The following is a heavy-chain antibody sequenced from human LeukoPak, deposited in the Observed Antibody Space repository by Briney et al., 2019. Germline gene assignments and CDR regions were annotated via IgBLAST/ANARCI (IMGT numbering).Heavy chain of an antibody. V-gene: IGHV4-59*01. CDR3: ARLGISGSYSRYYYGMDV. CDR1: GGSISSYY. J-gene: IGHJ6*02. Sequence: PSETLSLTCTVSGGSISSYYWSWIRQPPGKGLEWIGYIYYSGSINYNPSLKSRVTIPVDTSKNQFSLKLSSVTAADTAVYYCARLGISGSYSRYYYGMDVWGQGTTVTVSS. D-gene: IGHD1-26*01. CDR2: IYYSGSI.